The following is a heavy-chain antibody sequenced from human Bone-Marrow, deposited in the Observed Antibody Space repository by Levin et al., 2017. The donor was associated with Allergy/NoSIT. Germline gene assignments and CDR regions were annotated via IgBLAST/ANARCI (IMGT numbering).Heavy chain of an antibody. CDR2: MYYSGST. V-gene: IGHV4-31*03. CDR3: ARGTVVSPATAPDY. J-gene: IGHJ4*02. CDR1: GGSISSNDYY. D-gene: IGHD4/OR15-4a*01. Sequence: SETLSLTCTVSGGSISSNDYYWNWIRQHPREGLEWIGFMYYSGSTEYNPSLKSRVTISVDTSKNQFSLKMNSVTAADTAVYYCARGTVVSPATAPDYWGQGILVSVSS.